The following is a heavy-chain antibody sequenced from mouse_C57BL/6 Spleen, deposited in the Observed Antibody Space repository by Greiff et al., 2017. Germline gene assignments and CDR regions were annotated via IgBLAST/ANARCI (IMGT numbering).Heavy chain of an antibody. D-gene: IGHD2-2*01. J-gene: IGHJ3*01. CDR1: GYTFTSYW. Sequence: VQLQQSGAELVKPGASVKMSCKASGYTFTSYWMKWVKQRPGQGLEWIGEIDPSDSYTNYNQKFKGKATLTVDTSSSTAYMQLSGLTSEDSAVCYSAEGGYDAWFAYWGQGTLVTVS. CDR2: IDPSDSYT. V-gene: IGHV1-50*01. CDR3: AEGGYDAWFAY.